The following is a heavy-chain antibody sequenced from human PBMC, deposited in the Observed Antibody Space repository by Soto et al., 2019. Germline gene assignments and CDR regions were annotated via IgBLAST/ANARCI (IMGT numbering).Heavy chain of an antibody. CDR1: GGSFSGYY. D-gene: IGHD1-26*01. CDR3: ARGGGTSGSYRKYGMDV. V-gene: IGHV4-34*01. J-gene: IGHJ6*02. CDR2: INHSGST. Sequence: SETRSLTCAVYGGSFSGYYWSWIRQPPGKGLEWIGEINHSGSTNYNPSLKSRVTISVDTSKNQFSLKLSSVTAADTAVYYCARGGGTSGSYRKYGMDVWGQGTTVTVSS.